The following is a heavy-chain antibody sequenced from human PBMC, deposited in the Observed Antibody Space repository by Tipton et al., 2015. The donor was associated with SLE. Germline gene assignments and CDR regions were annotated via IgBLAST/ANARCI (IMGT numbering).Heavy chain of an antibody. V-gene: IGHV4-38-2*02. CDR2: MYQNGTT. CDR3: ARQAYYSSGYADY. J-gene: IGHJ4*02. CDR1: GYSISTGYY. D-gene: IGHD3-22*01. Sequence: TLSLTCTVSGYSISTGYYWGWFRQPPGKGLEWIGNMYQNGTTDYNPSLKSRVTISIDTSKNQFYLKLSAVTAADPAVYYCARQAYYSSGYADYWGQGTLVTVSS.